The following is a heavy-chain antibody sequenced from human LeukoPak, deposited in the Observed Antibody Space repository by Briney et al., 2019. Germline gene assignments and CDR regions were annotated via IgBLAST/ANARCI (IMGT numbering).Heavy chain of an antibody. CDR3: ARGPTYYDFWSGYYFDY. V-gene: IGHV4-59*01. Sequence: SETLSLTCTVSGGSISSYYWSSIRQPPGKGLEWIGYIYYSGSTNYNPSLKSRVTISVDTSKNQFSLKLSSVTAADTAVYYCARGPTYYDFWSGYYFDYWGQGTLVTVSS. D-gene: IGHD3-3*01. J-gene: IGHJ4*02. CDR2: IYYSGST. CDR1: GGSISSYY.